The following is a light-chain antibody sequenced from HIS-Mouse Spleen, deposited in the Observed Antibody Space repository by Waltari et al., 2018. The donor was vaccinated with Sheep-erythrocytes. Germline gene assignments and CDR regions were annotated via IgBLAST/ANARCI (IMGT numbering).Light chain of an antibody. V-gene: IGLV2-11*01. CDR3: CSYAGSYNHV. Sequence: QSALTQPRSVSGSPGQSVTISCPGTSSDVGGYNYVSWYQQHPGKAPKLMIDDGSKRPSGVPDRCSGSKAGNTASLTISGLQAEDEADYYCCSYAGSYNHVFATGTKVTVL. CDR1: SSDVGGYNY. CDR2: DGS. J-gene: IGLJ1*01.